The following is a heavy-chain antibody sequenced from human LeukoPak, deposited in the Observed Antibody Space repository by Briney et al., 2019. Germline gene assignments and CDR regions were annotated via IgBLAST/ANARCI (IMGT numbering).Heavy chain of an antibody. V-gene: IGHV3-23*01. CDR3: ARDGYGDYLFDY. D-gene: IGHD4-17*01. CDR1: GFTFSSYA. Sequence: GGSLRLSCAASGFTFSSYAMSWVRQAPGKGLEWVSAISGSGGSTYYADSVKGRFTISRDNAKNSLYLQMNSLRDEDTAVYYCARDGYGDYLFDYWGQGTLVTVSS. CDR2: ISGSGGST. J-gene: IGHJ4*02.